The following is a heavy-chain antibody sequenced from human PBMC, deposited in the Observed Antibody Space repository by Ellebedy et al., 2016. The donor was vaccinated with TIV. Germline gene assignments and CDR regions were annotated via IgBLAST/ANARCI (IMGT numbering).Heavy chain of an antibody. J-gene: IGHJ4*02. D-gene: IGHD3-10*01. CDR3: AKDSGKYGWNSEY. Sequence: GESLKISCAASGFTFNNYAMSWVRQAPGKGLEWVSTISHTGSRTYYANSVEGRFIISRDNSKRTLYLQMNSLRAEDTAIYYCAKDSGKYGWNSEYWGQGTQVTVSS. CDR1: GFTFNNYA. V-gene: IGHV3-23*01. CDR2: ISHTGSRT.